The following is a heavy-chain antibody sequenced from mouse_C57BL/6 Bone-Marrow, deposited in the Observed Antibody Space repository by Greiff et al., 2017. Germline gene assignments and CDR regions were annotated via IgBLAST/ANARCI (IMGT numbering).Heavy chain of an antibody. CDR3: ARRGGQLGDCFAY. V-gene: IGHV1-53*01. CDR2: INPSNGGT. D-gene: IGHD3-2*01. J-gene: IGHJ3*01. Sequence: QVQLQQPGTELVKPGASVKLSCKASGYTFTSYWMHWVKQRPGQGLEWIGNINPSNGGTNYNEKLKSKATLTVDKSSSTAYMQLSSLTYEYSAVYYCARRGGQLGDCFAYWGQGTLVTVSA. CDR1: GYTFTSYW.